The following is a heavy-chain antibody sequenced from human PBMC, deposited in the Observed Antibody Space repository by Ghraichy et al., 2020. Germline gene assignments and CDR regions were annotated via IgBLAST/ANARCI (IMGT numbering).Heavy chain of an antibody. D-gene: IGHD1-20*01. J-gene: IGHJ4*02. V-gene: IGHV4-34*01. Sequence: SETLSLTCAVYGGSFSGYYWSWIRQPPGKGLEWIGEINHSGSTNYNPSLKSRVTISVDTSKNQFSLKLSSVTAADTAVYYCARVTGGEGARGYFDYWGQGTLVTVSS. CDR1: GGSFSGYY. CDR2: INHSGST. CDR3: ARVTGGEGARGYFDY.